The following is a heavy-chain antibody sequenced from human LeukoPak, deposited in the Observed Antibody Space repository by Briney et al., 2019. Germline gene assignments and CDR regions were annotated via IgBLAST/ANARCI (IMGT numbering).Heavy chain of an antibody. J-gene: IGHJ5*02. Sequence: SVKVSCKASGGTFSSYAISWVRQAPGQGLEWMGRIIPILGIANYAQKFQGRVTITADKSTSTAYMELSNLRSEDTAVYYCARESALKGPNWFDPWGQGTLVTVSS. CDR2: IIPILGIA. V-gene: IGHV1-69*04. CDR1: GGTFSSYA. CDR3: ARESALKGPNWFDP.